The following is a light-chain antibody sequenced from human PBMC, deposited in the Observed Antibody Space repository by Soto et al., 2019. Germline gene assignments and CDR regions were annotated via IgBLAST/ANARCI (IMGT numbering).Light chain of an antibody. CDR2: AAS. Sequence: IVFTQSPGTLSLSPGERATLSCRASLSVSSSYLAWYQQKPGQAPRLLIFAASSRATGIPDRFSGSGSGTDFTLTISRLEPEDFAVYYCQQYSSSKWTFGQGTKVDIK. V-gene: IGKV3-20*01. CDR1: LSVSSSY. J-gene: IGKJ1*01. CDR3: QQYSSSKWT.